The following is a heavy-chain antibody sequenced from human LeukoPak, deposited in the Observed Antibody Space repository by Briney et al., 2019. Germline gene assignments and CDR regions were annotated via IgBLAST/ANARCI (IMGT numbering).Heavy chain of an antibody. J-gene: IGHJ4*02. Sequence: ASVKVSCKASGYTFTGYYMHWVRQAPGQGLEWMGWINPNSGGTNYAQKFQGRVTMTRDTSISTAYMELSRLRSDDTAVYYCARGGSLDTAMGHPGLNYWGQGTLVTVSS. D-gene: IGHD5-18*01. V-gene: IGHV1-2*02. CDR1: GYTFTGYY. CDR3: ARGGSLDTAMGHPGLNY. CDR2: INPNSGGT.